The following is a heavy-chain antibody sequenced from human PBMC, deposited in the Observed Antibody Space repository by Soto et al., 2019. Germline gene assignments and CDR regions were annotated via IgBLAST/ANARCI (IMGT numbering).Heavy chain of an antibody. CDR3: VRYCSSTLCNGVATRTFDY. V-gene: IGHV3-48*03. CDR2: ISSSGSSV. J-gene: IGHJ4*02. D-gene: IGHD5-12*01. Sequence: EGSLRLSCAASRFTFSTYEMHLFRQAPGKGLEWVSCISSSGSSVYYADSVKGRFTISRDNSRNSLYLQMNSLRDEDTALYYCVRYCSSTLCNGVATRTFDYWGQGALVTVSS. CDR1: RFTFSTYE.